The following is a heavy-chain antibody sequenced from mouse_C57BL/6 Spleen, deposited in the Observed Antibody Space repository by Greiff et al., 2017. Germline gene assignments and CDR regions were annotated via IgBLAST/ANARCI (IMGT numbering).Heavy chain of an antibody. CDR3: ASSNCDFYYFDY. CDR1: GYAFSSYW. J-gene: IGHJ2*01. D-gene: IGHD4-1*01. Sequence: QVQLQQSGAELVKPGASVKISCKASGYAFSSYWMNWVKQRPGKGLEWIGQIYPGDGDTNYNGKFKGKATLTADKSSSTAYMQLSSLTSDDSAVYFCASSNCDFYYFDYWGQGTTLTVSS. CDR2: IYPGDGDT. V-gene: IGHV1-80*01.